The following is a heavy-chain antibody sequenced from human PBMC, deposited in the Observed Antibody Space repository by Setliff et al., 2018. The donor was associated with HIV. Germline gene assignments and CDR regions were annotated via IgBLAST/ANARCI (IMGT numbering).Heavy chain of an antibody. CDR1: GFTFSSYS. CDR3: AKPTSGLYPRSFDL. D-gene: IGHD1-26*01. Sequence: AGGSLRLSCAASGFTFSSYSMNWVRQAPGKGLEWVSSISSSSSYIYYAESVKGRFTISRDNAKNSLYLQMNSLRAEDTAIYYCAKPTSGLYPRSFDLWGQGTKVTVSS. V-gene: IGHV3-21*04. J-gene: IGHJ3*01. CDR2: ISSSSSYI.